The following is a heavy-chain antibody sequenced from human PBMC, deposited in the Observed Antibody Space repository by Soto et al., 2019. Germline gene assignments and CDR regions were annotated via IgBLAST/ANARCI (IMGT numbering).Heavy chain of an antibody. CDR2: IDWDDDK. D-gene: IGHD5-12*01. CDR3: VHSGAHRWQCSGYYGADS. Sequence: QITLKASGPTLVKPTQTLTLTCTFSGFSLSTIDMGVGWIRQPPGKALEWLALIDWDDDKRYSPSLKSRLTITKATSKNQLVLILTNMDPVDTGTNYCVHSGAHRWQCSGYYGADSWGQGTLVTVSS. J-gene: IGHJ4*02. V-gene: IGHV2-5*02. CDR1: GFSLSTIDMG.